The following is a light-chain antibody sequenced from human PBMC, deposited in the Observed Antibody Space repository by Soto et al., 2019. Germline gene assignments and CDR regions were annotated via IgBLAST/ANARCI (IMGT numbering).Light chain of an antibody. CDR2: KAS. J-gene: IGKJ3*01. V-gene: IGKV1-5*03. CDR1: QSISSG. CDR3: QQSFT. Sequence: DIQMTQSPSTLSASVGDRVTITCRASQSISSGLDWYQQKPGKAPKLLIYKASTLESGVPSRFSGSGSGTEFTLTISSLQPDDFATYYCQQSFTFGPGTKVDIK.